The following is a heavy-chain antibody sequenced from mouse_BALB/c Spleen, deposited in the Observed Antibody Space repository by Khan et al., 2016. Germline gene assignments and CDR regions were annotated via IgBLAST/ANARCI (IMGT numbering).Heavy chain of an antibody. CDR2: ISSGSNII. V-gene: IGHV5-17*02. CDR1: GFNFSSFG. Sequence: EVELVESGGGLVQPGGSRKLSCAASGFNFSSFGMHWVRQAPEKGLEWVAYISSGSNIIYYADTVKGQFTISRDNPKKTLFLQMTSLRSEDTAMYSCARRIVTSDYYGMDYWGQGTSVTVSS. CDR3: ARRIVTSDYYGMDY. D-gene: IGHD2-5*01. J-gene: IGHJ4*01.